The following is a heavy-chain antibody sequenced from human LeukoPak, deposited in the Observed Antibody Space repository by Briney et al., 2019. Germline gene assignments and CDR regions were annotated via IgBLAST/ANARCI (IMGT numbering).Heavy chain of an antibody. D-gene: IGHD5-24*01. V-gene: IGHV3-43*02. Sequence: GGSLRISCAASGFMFDDYAMHWGRQVPGGGLELVSLISGDGVSSFYADSVKGRFTISRDNNNSSLSLQMRRLTTEDTAFYYCVREQFSHTSNYFDNWGQGILVTVSS. CDR1: GFMFDDYA. CDR2: ISGDGVSS. J-gene: IGHJ4*02. CDR3: VREQFSHTSNYFDN.